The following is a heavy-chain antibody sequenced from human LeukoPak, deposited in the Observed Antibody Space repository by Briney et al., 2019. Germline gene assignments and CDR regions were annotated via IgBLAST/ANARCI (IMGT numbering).Heavy chain of an antibody. CDR2: ISSSGGNT. D-gene: IGHD6-19*01. Sequence: GGSLRLSCAASGFTFSSYAMSWVRQAPGKGLEWVSAISSSGGNTYYAHSVKGRFTISRDNSNNTLYLQRNSLRAEDTAVYYWAKQGGQWLVLPKNYFDYWGQGTLVTVSS. CDR1: GFTFSSYA. CDR3: AKQGGQWLVLPKNYFDY. J-gene: IGHJ4*02. V-gene: IGHV3-23*01.